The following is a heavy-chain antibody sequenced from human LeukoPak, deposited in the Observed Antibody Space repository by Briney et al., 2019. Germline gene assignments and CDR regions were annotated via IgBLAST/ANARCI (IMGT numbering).Heavy chain of an antibody. CDR2: ISGSGGST. J-gene: IGHJ4*02. V-gene: IGHV3-23*01. Sequence: GGSLRLSCAASGFTFSSYAMSWVRQAPGKGLEWVSAISGSGGSTYYADSVKGRFTISRDKSKNTLYLQMNSLRAEDTAVYYCAKGGDGYNWIDYWGQGTLVTVSS. CDR1: GFTFSSYA. CDR3: AKGGDGYNWIDY. D-gene: IGHD5-24*01.